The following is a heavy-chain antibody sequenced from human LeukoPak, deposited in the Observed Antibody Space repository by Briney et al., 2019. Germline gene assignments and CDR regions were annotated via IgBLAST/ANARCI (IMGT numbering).Heavy chain of an antibody. CDR2: IKQDGSEK. CDR3: AREAWIWNY. J-gene: IGHJ4*02. D-gene: IGHD5-12*01. V-gene: IGHV3-7*01. CDR1: GFTFSSYR. Sequence: PGGSLRLSCAASGFTFSSYRMSWVRQAPGKGLEWVANIKQDGSEKYYVDSVKGRFTISRDNAKNSLYLQMNSLRAEDTAVYFCAREAWIWNYWGQGTLVTVSS.